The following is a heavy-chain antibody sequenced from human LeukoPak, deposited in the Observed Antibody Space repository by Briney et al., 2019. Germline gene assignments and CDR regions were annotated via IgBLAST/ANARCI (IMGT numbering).Heavy chain of an antibody. CDR2: ISYSGST. CDR1: GGSLSSDY. Sequence: SETLSLTCTASGGSLSSDYWSWIRQPPGKGLEWIGYISYSGSTNYNPSLNSRLTISLGTSKNHFSLKLSSVTAADTAIYFCARYIRGPNYYIDVWGKGTTVTVSS. CDR3: ARYIRGPNYYIDV. J-gene: IGHJ6*03. D-gene: IGHD1-14*01. V-gene: IGHV4-59*01.